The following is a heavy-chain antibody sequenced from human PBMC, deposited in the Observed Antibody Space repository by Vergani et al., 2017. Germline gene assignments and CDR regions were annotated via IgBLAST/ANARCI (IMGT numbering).Heavy chain of an antibody. CDR1: GFTFNSYA. CDR3: AKVCGSTSCPYGGGAFDV. J-gene: IGHJ3*01. D-gene: IGHD2-2*01. CDR2: INNNGGST. Sequence: QLLESGGGLIQPGGSLRLSCAASGFTFNSYAMTWVRQAPGKGLEWVSGINNNGGSTYYADSVKGRFTISRDNSRNTLYLQMTDLRAEDSATYYCAKVCGSTSCPYGGGAFDVWGHGTMVTVSS. V-gene: IGHV3-23*01.